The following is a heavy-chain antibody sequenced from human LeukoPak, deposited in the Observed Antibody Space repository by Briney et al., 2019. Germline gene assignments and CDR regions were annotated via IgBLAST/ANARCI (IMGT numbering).Heavy chain of an antibody. Sequence: PGGSLRLSCAASGFTFSSYGMHWIRQAPGKGLEWVAVISYDGSNKYYADSVKGRFTISRDNSKNTLYLQMNSLRAEDTAVYYCAKLWGVGAKFDYWGQGTLVTVSS. CDR3: AKLWGVGAKFDY. V-gene: IGHV3-30*18. CDR2: ISYDGSNK. D-gene: IGHD1-26*01. CDR1: GFTFSSYG. J-gene: IGHJ4*02.